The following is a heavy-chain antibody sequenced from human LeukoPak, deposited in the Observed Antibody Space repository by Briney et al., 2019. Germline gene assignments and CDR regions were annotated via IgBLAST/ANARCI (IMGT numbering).Heavy chain of an antibody. CDR1: GFTFSSYS. CDR3: ARGRDYGTNSGSDC. V-gene: IGHV3-21*01. CDR2: ISSSSSYI. J-gene: IGHJ4*02. Sequence: GGSLRLSCAVSGFTFSSYSMHWVRQAPGQGLEWVSSISSSSSYIYFADSVKGRFAISRDNAKNSLYLQMNSLRAEDTAVYYCARGRDYGTNSGSDCWGQGTLVTVSS. D-gene: IGHD4-23*01.